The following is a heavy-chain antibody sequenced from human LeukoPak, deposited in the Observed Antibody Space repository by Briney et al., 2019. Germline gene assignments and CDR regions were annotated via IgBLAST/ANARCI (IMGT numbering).Heavy chain of an antibody. V-gene: IGHV1-69*04. Sequence: ASVKVSCKASGYTFTSYDINWVRQAPGQGLEWMGRIIPILGIANYAQKFQDRVTITADKSTSTAYMELSSLRSEDTAVYYCARGGTTEGDYFDYWGQGILVTVST. D-gene: IGHD4-11*01. CDR2: IIPILGIA. CDR3: ARGGTTEGDYFDY. J-gene: IGHJ4*02. CDR1: GYTFTSYD.